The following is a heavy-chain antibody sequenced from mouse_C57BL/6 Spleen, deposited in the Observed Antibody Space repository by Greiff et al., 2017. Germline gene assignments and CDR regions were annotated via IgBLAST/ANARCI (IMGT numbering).Heavy chain of an antibody. CDR1: GFSLTSYG. Sequence: QVQLQQSGPGLVQPSQSLSITCTVSGFSLTSYGVHWVRQPPGKGLEWLGVIWSGGSTDYNAAFISRLSISKDNSKSQVFFKMNSLQADDTAIYYCAKNGDDGYYGFAYWGQGTLVTVSA. J-gene: IGHJ3*01. V-gene: IGHV2-4*01. CDR3: AKNGDDGYYGFAY. CDR2: IWSGGST. D-gene: IGHD2-3*01.